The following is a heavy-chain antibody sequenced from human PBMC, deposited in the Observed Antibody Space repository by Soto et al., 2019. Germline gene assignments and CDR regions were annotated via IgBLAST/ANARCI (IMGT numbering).Heavy chain of an antibody. Sequence: PGGSLRLSCTASGFTFGDYAMSWFRQAPGKGLEWVGFIRSKAYGGTTEYAASVEGRFTISRDDSKSIAYLQMNSLKTEDTAVYYCTREDSGYYEVNWFDPWGQGTLVTVSS. CDR1: GFTFGDYA. J-gene: IGHJ5*02. CDR2: IRSKAYGGTT. D-gene: IGHD3-22*01. CDR3: TREDSGYYEVNWFDP. V-gene: IGHV3-49*03.